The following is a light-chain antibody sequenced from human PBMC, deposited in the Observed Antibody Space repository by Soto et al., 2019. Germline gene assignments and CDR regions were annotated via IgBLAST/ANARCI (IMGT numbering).Light chain of an antibody. V-gene: IGKV3-15*01. CDR1: QSISSN. Sequence: EIVITQSPATLSVFPGERATLSCRASQSISSNLAWYQHKPGQAPRLLILGATTRATAIPARFSGSGSGTEFTLTISSLQSEDFAVYYCQQYQDWPPLTFGGGTKVEIK. CDR3: QQYQDWPPLT. J-gene: IGKJ4*01. CDR2: GAT.